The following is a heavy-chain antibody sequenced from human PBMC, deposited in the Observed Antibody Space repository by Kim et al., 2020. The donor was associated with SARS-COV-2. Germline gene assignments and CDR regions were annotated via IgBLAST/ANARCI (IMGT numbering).Heavy chain of an antibody. D-gene: IGHD1-26*01. J-gene: IGHJ5*02. CDR3: ARVAIVGATFGP. V-gene: IGHV1-18*01. Sequence: NNDTKLQGRVTMTADTSTSTAYMELRSLRSDDTAVYYCARVAIVGATFGPWGQGTLVTVSS.